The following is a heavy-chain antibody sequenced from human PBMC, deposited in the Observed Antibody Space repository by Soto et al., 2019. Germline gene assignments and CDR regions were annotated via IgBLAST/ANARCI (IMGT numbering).Heavy chain of an antibody. CDR3: AREDSSCWYVSYGMDV. V-gene: IGHV3-48*02. D-gene: IGHD6-19*01. CDR1: GFTFSSSS. Sequence: EVQLVESGGGLVQPGGSLRLSCAASGFTFSSSSMNWVRQAPGKGLEWVSYISSSSSTIYYADFVKGRFTISRDNAKNSVYLQMNSFRDDDKAVYYCAREDSSCWYVSYGMDVLGQGTTVTVSS. CDR2: ISSSSSTI. J-gene: IGHJ6*02.